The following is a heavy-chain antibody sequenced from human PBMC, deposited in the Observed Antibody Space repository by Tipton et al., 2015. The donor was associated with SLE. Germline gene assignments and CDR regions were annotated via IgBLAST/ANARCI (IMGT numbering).Heavy chain of an antibody. D-gene: IGHD5-18*01. Sequence: GLVKPSETLSLTCTVSGGSISGNIYYWGWIRQPPGKGLEWIGSIYYSGTTYCNPSLKSRVTVSVDTSKNQFSLKLSTVTAADTAVYYCARKDTTMVWGDYYYGMDVWGQGTTVTVSS. J-gene: IGHJ6*02. CDR1: GGSISGNIYY. CDR3: ARKDTTMVWGDYYYGMDV. V-gene: IGHV4-39*01. CDR2: IYYSGTT.